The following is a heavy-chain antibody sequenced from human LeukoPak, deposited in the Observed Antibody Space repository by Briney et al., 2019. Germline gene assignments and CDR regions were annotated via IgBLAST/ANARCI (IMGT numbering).Heavy chain of an antibody. CDR2: INPNSGGT. J-gene: IGHJ3*02. CDR1: GYTFTGYY. D-gene: IGHD3-22*01. Sequence: ASVKVSCKASGYTFTGYYMHWVRQAPGQGLEWMGWINPNSGGTNYAQKFQGRVTMTRDTSISTAYMELSRLRSDDTAVYYCASLKNYYDSSGNLVTDAFDIWAKGQWSPSLQ. V-gene: IGHV1-2*02. CDR3: ASLKNYYDSSGNLVTDAFDI.